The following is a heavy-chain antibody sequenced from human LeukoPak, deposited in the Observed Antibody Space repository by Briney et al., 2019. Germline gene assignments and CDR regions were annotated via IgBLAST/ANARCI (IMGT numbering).Heavy chain of an antibody. J-gene: IGHJ4*02. D-gene: IGHD3-22*01. CDR3: AKDRLGCSGGYYWDY. CDR1: GFTFSSYG. CDR2: IRYDGSNK. Sequence: GGSLRLSCAASGFTFSSYGMHWVRQAPGKGLEWVAFIRYDGSNKYYADSVKGRFTISRDNSKNTLYLQMNSLRAEDTAVYYCAKDRLGCSGGYYWDYWGQGTLVTVSS. V-gene: IGHV3-30*02.